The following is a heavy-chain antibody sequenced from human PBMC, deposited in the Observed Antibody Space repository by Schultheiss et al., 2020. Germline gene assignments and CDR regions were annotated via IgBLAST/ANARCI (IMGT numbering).Heavy chain of an antibody. CDR2: IYYSGST. V-gene: IGHV4-39*01. CDR1: GGSISSSSYY. D-gene: IGHD6-13*01. Sequence: ETLSLTCTVSGGSISSSSYYWGWIRQPPGKGLEWIGSIYYSGSTYYNPSLKSRVTISVDTSKNQFSLKLSSVTAADTAVYYCARPVSSTHPDYWGQGSLVTVSS. J-gene: IGHJ4*02. CDR3: ARPVSSTHPDY.